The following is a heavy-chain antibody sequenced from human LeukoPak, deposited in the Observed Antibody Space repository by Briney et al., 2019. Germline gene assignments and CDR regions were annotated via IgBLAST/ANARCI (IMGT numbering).Heavy chain of an antibody. J-gene: IGHJ4*02. V-gene: IGHV1-69*01. CDR3: AKNQDYGGSTLYYFDY. CDR2: IIPIFGTA. D-gene: IGHD4-23*01. Sequence: SSVKVSCKASGGTXSSYAISWVRQAPGQGLEWMGGIIPIFGTANYAQKFQGRVTITADESTSTAYMELSSLRSEDTAVYYCAKNQDYGGSTLYYFDYWGQGTLVTVSS. CDR1: GGTXSSYA.